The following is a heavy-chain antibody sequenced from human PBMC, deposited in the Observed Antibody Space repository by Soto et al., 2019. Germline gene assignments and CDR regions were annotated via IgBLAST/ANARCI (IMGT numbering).Heavy chain of an antibody. CDR3: AKDQGSSWYEIDY. D-gene: IGHD6-13*01. Sequence: EVQLLESGGGLVQPGGSLGLSCAAPGFTFGNYALTWVGRAPGKGLEWVSTISGSGGSTYYADSVKGRFTISRDNSKNTLYLQMNSLRAEDTAVYYCAKDQGSSWYEIDYWGQGTLVTVSS. V-gene: IGHV3-23*01. CDR1: GFTFGNYA. J-gene: IGHJ4*02. CDR2: ISGSGGST.